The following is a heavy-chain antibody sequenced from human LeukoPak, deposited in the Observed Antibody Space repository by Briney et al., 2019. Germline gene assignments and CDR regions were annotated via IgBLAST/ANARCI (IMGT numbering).Heavy chain of an antibody. V-gene: IGHV1-2*02. D-gene: IGHD1-26*01. J-gene: IGHJ3*02. CDR1: GYTFTGYY. Sequence: ASVTVSCKASGYTFTGYYMHWVRQAPGQGLEWMGWINPNSGGTNYAQKFQGRVTMTRDTSISTAYMELSRLRSDDTAVYYCARVLKGGSYYNAFDIWGQGTMVTVSS. CDR3: ARVLKGGSYYNAFDI. CDR2: INPNSGGT.